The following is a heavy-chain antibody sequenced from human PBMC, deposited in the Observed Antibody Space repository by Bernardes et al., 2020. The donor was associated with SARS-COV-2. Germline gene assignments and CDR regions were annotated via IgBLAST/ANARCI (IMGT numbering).Heavy chain of an antibody. CDR2: IYPNSGGT. D-gene: IGHD1-26*01. V-gene: IGHV1-2*02. CDR3: ASVTWSQYDDFDI. CDR1: GYTFTDYY. Sequence: ASVKVSCMASGYTFTDYYMHWVRQAPGQGLEWMGWIYPNSGGTNYAQKFQGRVTMTRDTSISTAYMELSRLTFDDTAVYYCASVTWSQYDDFDIWGQGTMVTVSS. J-gene: IGHJ3*02.